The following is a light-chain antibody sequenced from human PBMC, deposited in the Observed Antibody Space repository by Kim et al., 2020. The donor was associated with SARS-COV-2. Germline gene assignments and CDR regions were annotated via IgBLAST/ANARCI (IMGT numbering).Light chain of an antibody. V-gene: IGKV1-8*01. Sequence: ASTGDRVTITCRASQGISSYLAWYQQKPGKAPKLLIYAASTMQSGVPSRFSGSGSGTDFTLTISCLQSEDFATYYCQQYYSYPRTFGQGTKVDIK. CDR1: QGISSY. J-gene: IGKJ1*01. CDR3: QQYYSYPRT. CDR2: AAS.